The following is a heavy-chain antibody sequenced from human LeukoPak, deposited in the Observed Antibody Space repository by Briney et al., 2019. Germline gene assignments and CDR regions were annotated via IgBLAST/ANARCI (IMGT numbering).Heavy chain of an antibody. V-gene: IGHV3-48*01. CDR2: ISSSSSSI. D-gene: IGHD5-12*01. J-gene: IGHJ4*02. CDR3: LGGSDYVKY. Sequence: GGSLRLSCAASGFTFSSCNINWVRQAPGKGLEWLSYISSSSSSIYYAESVKGRFTISRDNAKNLLYLQMNSLRAEDTAVYYCLGGSDYVKYWGQGTLVTVSS. CDR1: GFTFSSCN.